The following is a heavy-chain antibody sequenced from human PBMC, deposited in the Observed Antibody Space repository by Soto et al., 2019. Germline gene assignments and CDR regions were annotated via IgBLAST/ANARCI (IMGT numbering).Heavy chain of an antibody. V-gene: IGHV4-31*03. CDR1: GGSITSGSYY. J-gene: IGHJ4*02. CDR3: ARMTAQIEY. CDR2: IYDRVST. Sequence: PSETLSLTCTVSGGSITSGSYYWNWIRQQPGKGLEWIGYIYDRVSTYYNPSLKSRVTISVDTSKNQFSLKLTSVTAADTAVYYCARMTAQIEYWGQGVLVTVSS.